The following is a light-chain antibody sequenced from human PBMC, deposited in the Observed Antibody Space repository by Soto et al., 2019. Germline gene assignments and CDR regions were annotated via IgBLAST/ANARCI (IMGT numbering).Light chain of an antibody. CDR1: QTVSNIY. Sequence: EILLTQSPGTLSLSPGDRATLSCRASQTVSNIYLVWYQQRPGQAPRLLIYETSIRASGIPDRFSGSGSGTDFTLTISRLEPEDFAVYWCQQYNNWPQITFGQGTRLEIK. J-gene: IGKJ5*01. CDR2: ETS. V-gene: IGKV3D-20*02. CDR3: QQYNNWPQIT.